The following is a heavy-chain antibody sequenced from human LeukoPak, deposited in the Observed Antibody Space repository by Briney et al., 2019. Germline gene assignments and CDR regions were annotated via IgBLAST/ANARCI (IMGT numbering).Heavy chain of an antibody. CDR1: GGSISSGGYY. V-gene: IGHV4-30-2*01. J-gene: IGHJ3*02. Sequence: SETLSLTCTVSGGSISSGGYYWSWIRQPPGKGLEWIGYIYHSGSTYYNPSLKSRVTISVDRSKNQFSLKLSSVTAADTAVYYCARDYPVGMTTVVPKNKPVVDAFDIWGQGTMVTVSS. CDR2: IYHSGST. D-gene: IGHD4-23*01. CDR3: ARDYPVGMTTVVPKNKPVVDAFDI.